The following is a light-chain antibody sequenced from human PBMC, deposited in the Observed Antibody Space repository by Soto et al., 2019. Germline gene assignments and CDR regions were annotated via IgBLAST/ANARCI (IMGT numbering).Light chain of an antibody. CDR3: QQYSTTPLT. Sequence: DIVMTQSPDSLAVSLGERATINCKSSQSVLYSSNNKNYLAWYQQKPGQPPALLIYWASTRESGVPDRFSGNGSGTDFTLTISSLQTEDVAVYYCQQYSTTPLTCGGGTKVEIK. CDR1: QSVLYSSNNKNY. CDR2: WAS. J-gene: IGKJ4*01. V-gene: IGKV4-1*01.